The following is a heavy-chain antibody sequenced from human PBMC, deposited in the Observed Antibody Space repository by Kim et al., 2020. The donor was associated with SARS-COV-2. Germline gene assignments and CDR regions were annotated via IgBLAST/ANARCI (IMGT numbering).Heavy chain of an antibody. V-gene: IGHV3-9*01. CDR1: GFAFRDYT. D-gene: IGHD2-15*01. CDR2: IAWNTGTV. CDR3: ARDGKDCSDTGCYFYDYHYMDV. Sequence: GGSLRLSCEASGFAFRDYTMHWVRQVPGKGLEWLANIAWNTGTVAYADSVRGRFTISRDNAKKLLYLQMRGLRPEDTALYFCARDGKDCSDTGCYFYDYHYMDVWGKGTTVTVSS. J-gene: IGHJ6*04.